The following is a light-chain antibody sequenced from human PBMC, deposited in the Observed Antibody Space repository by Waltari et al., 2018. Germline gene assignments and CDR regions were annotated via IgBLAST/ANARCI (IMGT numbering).Light chain of an antibody. V-gene: IGKV3-20*01. CDR1: QSVGGS. J-gene: IGKJ1*01. Sequence: EIVLTQSPGTLSLSPGERATLSCRASQSVGGSLAWYQQKPGQAPMLLIYGASSRATGSPERVGGSGSGTVFSLSISRLEPEDFGVYYCQHYVRLPVTFGQGTKVESK. CDR2: GAS. CDR3: QHYVRLPVT.